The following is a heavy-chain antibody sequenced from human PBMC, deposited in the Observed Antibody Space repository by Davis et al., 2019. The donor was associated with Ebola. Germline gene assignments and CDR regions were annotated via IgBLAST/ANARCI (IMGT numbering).Heavy chain of an antibody. Sequence: ASVKVSCKASGYTFIGYYIHWVRQAPGQGLEWMGWINPHGGGTKYAQRFQDRVNLTRDMSISTAYMDLSRLKSDDTAVYYSARGRSSSRWAFDIWGQRTMVTVSS. CDR2: INPHGGGT. V-gene: IGHV1-2*02. CDR3: ARGRSSSRWAFDI. D-gene: IGHD6-13*01. J-gene: IGHJ3*02. CDR1: GYTFIGYY.